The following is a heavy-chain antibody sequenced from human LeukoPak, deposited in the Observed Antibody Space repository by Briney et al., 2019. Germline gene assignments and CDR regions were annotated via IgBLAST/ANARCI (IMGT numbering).Heavy chain of an antibody. CDR1: GFTFSSHG. D-gene: IGHD1-7*01. CDR2: ISPSGDIT. V-gene: IGHV3-23*01. Sequence: GGSLRLSCAASGFTFSSHGINWVRQAPGKGLEWVSGISPSGDITYYTDSVQGRFTISRDNSKNMMYVQMNSLRAEDTAVYYCAKEGKTRNWNYYQAKPVYWGQGTLVTVSS. J-gene: IGHJ4*02. CDR3: AKEGKTRNWNYYQAKPVY.